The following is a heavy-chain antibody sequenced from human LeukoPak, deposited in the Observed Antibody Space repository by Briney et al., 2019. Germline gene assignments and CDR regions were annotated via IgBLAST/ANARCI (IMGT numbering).Heavy chain of an antibody. J-gene: IGHJ4*02. CDR3: AKGNGYYYKGFDY. CDR2: ISGSGGST. Sequence: GGSLRLSCAASGITFNSYAMTWVRQAPGKGLEWVSHISGSGGSTYYADSVKGRFTISRDNSKNTLCLQMNSLRVEDTAVYYCAKGNGYYYKGFDYWGQGTLVTVSS. D-gene: IGHD3-22*01. V-gene: IGHV3-23*01. CDR1: GITFNSYA.